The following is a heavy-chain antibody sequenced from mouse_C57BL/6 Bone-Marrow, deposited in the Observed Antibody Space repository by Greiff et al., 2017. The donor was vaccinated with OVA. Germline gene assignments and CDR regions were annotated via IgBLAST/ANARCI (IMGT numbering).Heavy chain of an antibody. CDR3: ASQRAMDY. CDR2: ISNGGGST. V-gene: IGHV5-12*01. Sequence: EVQVVESGGGLVQPGGSLKLSCAASGFTFSDYYMYWVRQTPEKRLEWVAYISNGGGSTYYPDTVKGRFTISRDNAKNTLYLQMSRLKSEDTAMYYCASQRAMDYWGQGTSVTVSS. J-gene: IGHJ4*01. CDR1: GFTFSDYY.